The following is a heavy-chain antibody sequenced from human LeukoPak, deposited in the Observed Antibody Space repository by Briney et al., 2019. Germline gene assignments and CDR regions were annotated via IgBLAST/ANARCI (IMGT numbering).Heavy chain of an antibody. J-gene: IGHJ4*02. Sequence: GGSLRLSCAASGSTFSSYGMHWVRQAPGKGLEWVAFIRYDGSNKYYADSVKGRFTISRDNSKNTLYLQMNSLRAEDTAVYYCANRGAYGSGSYWLDYWGQGTLVTVSS. CDR1: GSTFSSYG. CDR2: IRYDGSNK. V-gene: IGHV3-30*02. D-gene: IGHD3-10*01. CDR3: ANRGAYGSGSYWLDY.